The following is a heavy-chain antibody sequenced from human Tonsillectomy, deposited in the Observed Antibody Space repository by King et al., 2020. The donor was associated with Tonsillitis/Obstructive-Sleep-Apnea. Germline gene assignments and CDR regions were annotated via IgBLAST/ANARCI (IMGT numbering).Heavy chain of an antibody. J-gene: IGHJ4*02. CDR3: AGDRYYDFWSGYFYYFDY. CDR2: IYYSGRT. Sequence: VQLQESGPGLVKPSETLSLTCTVSGGSVSSGSYYWSWIRQPPGKGLEWIRYIYYSGRTNYNPSLKSRVTISVDTSKNQFSLKLSSVTAADTAVYYCAGDRYYDFWSGYFYYFDYWGQGTLVTVSS. D-gene: IGHD3-3*01. V-gene: IGHV4-61*01. CDR1: GGSVSSGSYY.